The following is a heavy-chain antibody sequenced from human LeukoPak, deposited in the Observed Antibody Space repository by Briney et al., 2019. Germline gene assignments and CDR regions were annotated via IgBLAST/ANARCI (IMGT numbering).Heavy chain of an antibody. V-gene: IGHV3-48*03. CDR2: ISSSGGTI. Sequence: HPGGSLRLSCAASGFTLSSNEMNWVRQAPGKGLEWLSYISSSGGTIHYVDSVKGRFTISRDNDKNSLFLQMNSLRAEDTAVYYCASGVHYSSGWIDIWGQGTMVTVSS. D-gene: IGHD6-19*01. CDR1: GFTLSSNE. CDR3: ASGVHYSSGWIDI. J-gene: IGHJ3*02.